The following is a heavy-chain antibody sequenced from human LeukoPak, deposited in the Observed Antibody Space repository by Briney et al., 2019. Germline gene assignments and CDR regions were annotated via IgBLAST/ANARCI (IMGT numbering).Heavy chain of an antibody. Sequence: ERSLRLSCAASGFTFSSYGMHWVRQAPGKGLEWVAVISYDGSNKYYADSVKGRFTISRDNSKNTLYLQMNSLRAEDTAVYYCARGMSYYYDSSGSYFDYWGQGTLVTVSS. CDR3: ARGMSYYYDSSGSYFDY. CDR1: GFTFSSYG. CDR2: ISYDGSNK. D-gene: IGHD3-22*01. J-gene: IGHJ4*02. V-gene: IGHV3-30*03.